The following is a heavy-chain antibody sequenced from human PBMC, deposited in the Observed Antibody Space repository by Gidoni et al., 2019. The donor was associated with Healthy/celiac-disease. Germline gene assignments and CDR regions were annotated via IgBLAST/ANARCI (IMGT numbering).Heavy chain of an antibody. CDR3: ARGAAAAGGDY. D-gene: IGHD6-13*01. CDR2: SYHGDSDT. CDR1: GYSFTSYW. V-gene: IGHV5-51*03. Sequence: EVQLVQSGAEVKKPGESLKLSCEVSGYSFTSYWIGWVRQMPGKGLEWRGISYHGDSDTRYSPSFQGQVTISAEKSSSTAYLQWSSLKASDTAMYYCARGAAAAGGDYWGQGTLVTVSS. J-gene: IGHJ4*02.